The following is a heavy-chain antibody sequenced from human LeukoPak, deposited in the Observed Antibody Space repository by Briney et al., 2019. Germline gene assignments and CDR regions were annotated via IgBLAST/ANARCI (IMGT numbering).Heavy chain of an antibody. J-gene: IGHJ4*02. D-gene: IGHD6-13*01. V-gene: IGHV1-69*13. CDR2: IIPIFGTA. CDR1: GGTFSSYA. CDR3: ASIAAAGTDYFDY. Sequence: SVKVSCKASGGTFSSYAISWVRQAPGQGLEWMGGIIPIFGTANYAQKFQGRVTITADESASTAYMELSSLRSEDTAVYYCASIAAAGTDYFDYWGQGTLVTVSS.